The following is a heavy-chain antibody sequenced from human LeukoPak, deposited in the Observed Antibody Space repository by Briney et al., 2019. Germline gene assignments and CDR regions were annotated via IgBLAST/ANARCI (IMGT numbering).Heavy chain of an antibody. J-gene: IGHJ4*02. CDR1: GFTFSSYA. CDR2: ISYDGSNK. CDR3: ARDPLGYCTNGVCYGPAIAFDY. Sequence: GGSLRLSCAASGFTFSSYAMHWVRQAPGKGLEWVAVISYDGSNKYYADSVKGRFTISRDNSKNTLYLQMNSLRAEDTAVYYCARDPLGYCTNGVCYGPAIAFDYWGQGTLVTVSS. D-gene: IGHD2-8*01. V-gene: IGHV3-30*04.